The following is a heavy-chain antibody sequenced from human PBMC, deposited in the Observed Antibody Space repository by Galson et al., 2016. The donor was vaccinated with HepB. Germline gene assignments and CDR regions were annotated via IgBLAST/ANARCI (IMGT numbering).Heavy chain of an antibody. Sequence: SLRLSCAASGFTFNSFAMHWVRQAPGKGLEWMTLISYDGSTPYYADSVKGRFTISRDNSNNTLYLHMNTVKPDDTAVYYCARSSWFRGSFQPLDFWGQGTPVTVSA. CDR1: GFTFNSFA. J-gene: IGHJ4*01. CDR3: ARSSWFRGSFQPLDF. CDR2: ISYDGSTP. V-gene: IGHV3-30*03. D-gene: IGHD3-10*01.